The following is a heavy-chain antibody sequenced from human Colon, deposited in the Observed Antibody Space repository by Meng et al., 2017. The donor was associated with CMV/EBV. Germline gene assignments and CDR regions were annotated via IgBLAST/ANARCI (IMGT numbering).Heavy chain of an antibody. CDR2: ITGSGDRA. CDR1: GFTFSSYS. Sequence: GESLKISCAASGFTFSSYSMNWVRQAPGKGLEWVSGITGSGDRAYYADSVGGRFTISRDRLNNTVYLQMNSLRAEDTAVYYCAKPHEDYYYDTSGAYGMDVWGQGTTVTVSS. J-gene: IGHJ6*02. V-gene: IGHV3-23*01. D-gene: IGHD3-22*01. CDR3: AKPHEDYYYDTSGAYGMDV.